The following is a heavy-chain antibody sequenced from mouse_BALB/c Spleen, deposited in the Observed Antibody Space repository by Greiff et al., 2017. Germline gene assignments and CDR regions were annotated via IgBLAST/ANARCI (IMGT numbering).Heavy chain of an antibody. CDR3: ARSTMITPWFAY. V-gene: IGHV5-12-1*01. CDR2: ISSGGGST. J-gene: IGHJ3*01. Sequence: EVKLMESGGGLVKPGGSLKLSCAASGFAFSSYDMSWVRQTPEKRLEWVAYISSGGGSTYYPDTVKGRFTISRDNAKNTLYLQMSSLKSEDTAMYYCARSTMITPWFAYWGQGTLVTVSA. D-gene: IGHD2-4*01. CDR1: GFAFSSYD.